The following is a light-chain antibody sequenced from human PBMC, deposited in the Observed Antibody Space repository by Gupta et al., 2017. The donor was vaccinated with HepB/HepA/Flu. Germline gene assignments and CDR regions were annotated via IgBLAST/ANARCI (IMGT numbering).Light chain of an antibody. J-gene: IGLJ3*02. V-gene: IGLV2-23*02. CDR3: CSYGGSTTWV. CDR1: SSDVGGYDL. CDR2: EVN. Sequence: SALTQPASVSGSPGQSITISCTGTSSDVGGYDLVSWYQQPPGTAPKLLIYEVNKRPSGVSHRFSGSKSGNTASLTISGRQEGDESDYYCCSYGGSTTWVFGGGTKVAVL.